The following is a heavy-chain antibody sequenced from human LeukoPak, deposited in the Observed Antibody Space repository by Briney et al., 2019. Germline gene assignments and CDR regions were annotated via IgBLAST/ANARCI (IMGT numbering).Heavy chain of an antibody. CDR3: ARGRVAGTD. CDR1: GGSISSYY. CDR2: INHSGST. V-gene: IGHV4-34*01. Sequence: SETLSLTCTVSGGSISSYYWSWIRQPPGKGLEWIGEINHSGSTNYNPSLKSRVTISVDTSKNQFSLKLSSVTAADTAVYYCARGRVAGTDWGQGTLVTVSS. D-gene: IGHD6-19*01. J-gene: IGHJ4*02.